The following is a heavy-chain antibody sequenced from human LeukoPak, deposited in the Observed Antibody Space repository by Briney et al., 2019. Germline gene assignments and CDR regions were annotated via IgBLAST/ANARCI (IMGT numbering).Heavy chain of an antibody. V-gene: IGHV4-4*02. J-gene: IGHJ4*02. CDR1: GGTISSSNW. CDR3: ARRSGSGSYYSKNFDY. Sequence: SGTLSLTCAVSGGTISSSNWWSWVRQPPGKGLEWIGEIYHSGSTNYNPSPKSRVTISVDKSKNQFSLKLSSVTAADTAVYYCARRSGSGSYYSKNFDYWGQGTLVTVSS. D-gene: IGHD3-10*01. CDR2: IYHSGST.